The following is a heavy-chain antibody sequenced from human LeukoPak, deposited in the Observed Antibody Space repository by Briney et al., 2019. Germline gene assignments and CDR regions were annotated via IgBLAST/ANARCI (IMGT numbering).Heavy chain of an antibody. CDR2: INAGNGNT. CDR3: ARVPDSSSWYGGGFDY. V-gene: IGHV1-3*01. Sequence: ASVTVSCKASGYTYTSYAMHKVRQAAGQRLNWMGWINAGNGNTKYSQKFQGRVTITRDTSASTAYMELSSLRSEDTAVYYCARVPDSSSWYGGGFDYWGQGTLVTVSS. J-gene: IGHJ4*02. D-gene: IGHD6-13*01. CDR1: GYTYTSYA.